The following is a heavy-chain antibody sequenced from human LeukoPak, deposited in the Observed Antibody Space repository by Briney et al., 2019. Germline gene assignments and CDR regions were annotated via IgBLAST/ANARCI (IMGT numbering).Heavy chain of an antibody. Sequence: GGSLRLSCAASGFTFSSYTMNWVRQAPGKGLEWISSISSSSSYIFNADSVRGRFTISRDNARNSLFLQMNTLRAEDTAVYYCARVLPYGSGMDYYYYMDVWGKGTTVTISS. CDR2: ISSSSSYI. CDR3: ARVLPYGSGMDYYYYMDV. CDR1: GFTFSSYT. J-gene: IGHJ6*03. V-gene: IGHV3-21*01. D-gene: IGHD3-10*01.